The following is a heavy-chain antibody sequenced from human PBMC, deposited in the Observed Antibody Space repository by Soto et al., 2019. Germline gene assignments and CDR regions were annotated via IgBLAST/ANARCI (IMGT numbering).Heavy chain of an antibody. Sequence: ASVKVSCKASGYTFTSYAMHWVRQAPGQRLEWMGWINAGNGSTKYSQKFQGRVTITRDTSASTAYMELSSLRSEDTAVYYCARGSADFDYWGQGTLVTVSS. V-gene: IGHV1-3*01. CDR3: ARGSADFDY. J-gene: IGHJ4*02. CDR1: GYTFTSYA. CDR2: INAGNGST.